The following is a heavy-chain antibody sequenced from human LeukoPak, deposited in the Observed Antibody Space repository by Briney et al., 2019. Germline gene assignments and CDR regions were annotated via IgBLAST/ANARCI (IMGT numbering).Heavy chain of an antibody. CDR1: GYTFTNYA. V-gene: IGHV1-3*03. CDR2: INAGNGNT. CDR3: ASSNCGGYCYASYNPGGFDY. Sequence: ASVKVSCKASGYTFTNYAMHWVRQAPGQRLEWMGWINAGNGNTRYSQEFQGRLTITRDTSASTVYMELSSLRAEDTAVYYCASSNCGGYCYASYNPGGFDYWGQGTLVTVSS. J-gene: IGHJ4*02. D-gene: IGHD2-21*02.